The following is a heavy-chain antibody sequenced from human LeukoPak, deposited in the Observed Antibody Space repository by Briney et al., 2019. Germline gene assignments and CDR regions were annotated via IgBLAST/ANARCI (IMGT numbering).Heavy chain of an antibody. J-gene: IGHJ4*02. CDR3: AKDLAVEDYFDY. V-gene: IGHV3-30*02. CDR1: GFTFSSYG. CDR2: IRYDGSNK. D-gene: IGHD6-19*01. Sequence: GESLKISCAASGFTFSSYGMHWVRQAPGKGLEWVAFIRYDGSNKYCADSVKGRFTISRDNSKNTLYLQMNSLRAEDTAVYYCAKDLAVEDYFDYWGQGTLVTVSS.